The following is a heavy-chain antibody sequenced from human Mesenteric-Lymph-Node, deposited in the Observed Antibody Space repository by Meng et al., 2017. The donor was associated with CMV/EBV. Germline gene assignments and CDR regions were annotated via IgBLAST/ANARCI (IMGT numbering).Heavy chain of an antibody. D-gene: IGHD2-2*01. Sequence: GESLKISCAASGFTFSSYSMNWVRQAPGKGLEWVSGISASGGSTYYADSVRGRFTISRDESKNTLYLQMNSLGAEDTAVYYCARSRGCSSTSCYPDYWGQGTLVTVSS. J-gene: IGHJ4*02. V-gene: IGHV3-23*01. CDR1: GFTFSSYS. CDR2: ISASGGST. CDR3: ARSRGCSSTSCYPDY.